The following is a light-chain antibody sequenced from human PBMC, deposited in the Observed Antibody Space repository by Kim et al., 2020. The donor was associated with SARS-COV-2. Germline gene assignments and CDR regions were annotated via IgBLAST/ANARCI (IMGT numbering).Light chain of an antibody. J-gene: IGKJ1*01. V-gene: IGKV3-15*01. CDR3: QQYDSLWT. Sequence: SLSPGQRATLSCRASQSIGNNLAWYQQRPGQAPRPLIYAASSRSTGIPSRFSGSGSGTEFTLTISGLQPDDFAIYYCQQYDSLWTFGLGTKVDIK. CDR1: QSIGNN. CDR2: AAS.